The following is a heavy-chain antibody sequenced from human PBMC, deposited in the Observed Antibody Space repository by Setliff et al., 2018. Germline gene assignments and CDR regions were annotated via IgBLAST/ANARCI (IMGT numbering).Heavy chain of an antibody. D-gene: IGHD6-19*01. V-gene: IGHV4-31*03. Sequence: PSETLSLTCTVSGGSISSGGYYWSWIRQHPGKGLEWIGYIYYSGSTSYYNPSLKSRVTVSVDTSKNQFSLKLSSVTAADTAVYYCARGRAGHSGHWGQGTLVTVSS. CDR1: GGSISSGGYY. CDR3: ARGRAGHSGH. CDR2: IYYSGSTS. J-gene: IGHJ4*02.